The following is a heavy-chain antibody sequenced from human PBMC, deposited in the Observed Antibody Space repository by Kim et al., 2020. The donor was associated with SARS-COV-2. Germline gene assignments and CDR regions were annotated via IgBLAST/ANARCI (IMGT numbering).Heavy chain of an antibody. V-gene: IGHV3-23*01. Sequence: GGSLRLSCAASGFTFSSYAMSWVRQAPGKGLEWVSAISGSGGSTYYADSVKGRFTISRDNSKNTLYLQMNSLRAEDTAVYYCAKVRIGSSWYFKAINYGMDVWGQGTTVTVSS. D-gene: IGHD6-13*01. J-gene: IGHJ6*02. CDR3: AKVRIGSSWYFKAINYGMDV. CDR1: GFTFSSYA. CDR2: ISGSGGST.